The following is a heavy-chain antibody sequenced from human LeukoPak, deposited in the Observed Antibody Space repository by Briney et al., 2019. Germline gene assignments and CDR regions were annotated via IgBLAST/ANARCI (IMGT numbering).Heavy chain of an antibody. D-gene: IGHD5-12*01. CDR1: GYTFSSYG. CDR3: ARDRSGYPFDY. J-gene: IGHJ4*02. CDR2: ISAYNGNT. Sequence: WASVKVSCKASGYTFSSYGISWVRQAPEQGLEWMGWISAYNGNTNYAQKLQGRVTMTTDTSTSTAYMELRSLRSDDTAVYYCARDRSGYPFDYWGQGTLVTVSS. V-gene: IGHV1-18*01.